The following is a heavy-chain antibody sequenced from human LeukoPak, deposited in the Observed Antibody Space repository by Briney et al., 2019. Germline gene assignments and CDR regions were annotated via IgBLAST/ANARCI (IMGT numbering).Heavy chain of an antibody. Sequence: GGSLRLSCAAPGFTFSSYAMTWVRQAPGKGLEWVSSLSGSGVNIFYADSVKGRFTISRDNSQNTVFLQMNSLRAEDTAVYFCAKAGGYYGSGSPDYFDHWGQGTLVTVSS. D-gene: IGHD3-10*01. CDR1: GFTFSSYA. V-gene: IGHV3-23*01. CDR3: AKAGGYYGSGSPDYFDH. J-gene: IGHJ4*02. CDR2: LSGSGVNI.